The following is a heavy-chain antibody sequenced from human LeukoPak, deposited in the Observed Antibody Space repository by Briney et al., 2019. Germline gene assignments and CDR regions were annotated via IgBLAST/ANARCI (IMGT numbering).Heavy chain of an antibody. J-gene: IGHJ5*02. D-gene: IGHD2-2*02. V-gene: IGHV4-38-2*02. CDR1: GYSISSGYY. Sequence: PSETLSLTCTASGYSISSGYYWGWIRQPPGKGLEWIGSIYHSGSTYHNPSLKSRVTISVDTSKNQFSLKLSSVTAADTAVYYCARVGQLLYFFDPWGREPWSPSPQ. CDR3: ARVGQLLYFFDP. CDR2: IYHSGST.